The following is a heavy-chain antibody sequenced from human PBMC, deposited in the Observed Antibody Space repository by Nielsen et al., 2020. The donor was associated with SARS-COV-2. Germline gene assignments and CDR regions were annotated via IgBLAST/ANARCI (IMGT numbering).Heavy chain of an antibody. J-gene: IGHJ6*02. V-gene: IGHV3-7*02. Sequence: GESLKISCAASGFTFSSYWMSWVRQAPGKGLEWVANIKQDGSEKYYVDSVKGRFTISRDNAKNSLYLQMNSLRAEDTAVYYCAKGMREIQLRYGMDVWGQGTTVTVSS. D-gene: IGHD5-18*01. CDR1: GFTFSSYW. CDR2: IKQDGSEK. CDR3: AKGMREIQLRYGMDV.